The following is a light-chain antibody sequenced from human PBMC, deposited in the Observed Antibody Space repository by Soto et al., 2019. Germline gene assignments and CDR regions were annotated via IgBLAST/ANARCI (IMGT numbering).Light chain of an antibody. CDR3: HSYVGP. J-gene: IGKJ4*01. V-gene: IGKV3-20*01. Sequence: EMVVTQSPGTLSLSPGERATLSCRASQSDTNAYLTWYQQKPGQAPRLLIYGASTRATGMPDRFSGSGSGIDFTLTSSRVETEDFAVYYCHSYVGPFGGGTKIEL. CDR1: QSDTNAY. CDR2: GAS.